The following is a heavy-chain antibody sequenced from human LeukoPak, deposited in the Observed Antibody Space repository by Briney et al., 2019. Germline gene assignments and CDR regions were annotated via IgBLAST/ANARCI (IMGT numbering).Heavy chain of an antibody. J-gene: IGHJ4*02. D-gene: IGHD3-10*01. CDR1: GFTFSNAW. CDR2: IKSKTDGGTT. CDR3: TRGRDHYYGSGSHYLSLFDY. V-gene: IGHV3-15*01. Sequence: GGSLRLSCAASGFTFSNAWMSWVRQAPGKGLEWVGRIKSKTDGGTTDYAAPVKGRFTISRDDSKSIAYLQMNSLKTEDTAVYYCTRGRDHYYGSGSHYLSLFDYWGQGTLVTVSS.